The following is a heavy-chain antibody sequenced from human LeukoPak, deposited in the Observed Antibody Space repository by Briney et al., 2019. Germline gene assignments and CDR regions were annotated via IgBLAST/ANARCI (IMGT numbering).Heavy chain of an antibody. CDR3: ARAHLSITLRGGAFDI. CDR2: IIPIFGTA. V-gene: IGHV1-69*05. D-gene: IGHD3-16*01. Sequence: SVKVSCRASGGTFSSYAISRVRQAPGQGLEWMGGIIPIFGTANYAQKFQGRVTITTDESTSTAYMELSSLRSEDTAVYYCARAHLSITLRGGAFDIWGQGTMVTVSS. J-gene: IGHJ3*02. CDR1: GGTFSSYA.